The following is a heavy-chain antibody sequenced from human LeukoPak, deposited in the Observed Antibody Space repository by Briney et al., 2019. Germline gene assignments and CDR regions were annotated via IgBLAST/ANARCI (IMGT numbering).Heavy chain of an antibody. CDR3: ARDQDHIAVAGIDY. Sequence: ASVQVSCKASGGTFSSYAISWVRQAPGQGLEWMGRIIPILGIANYTQKFQDRVTITADKSTSTAYMELSSLRSEDTAVYYCARDQDHIAVAGIDYWGQGTLVTVSS. D-gene: IGHD6-19*01. V-gene: IGHV1-69*04. CDR2: IIPILGIA. J-gene: IGHJ4*02. CDR1: GGTFSSYA.